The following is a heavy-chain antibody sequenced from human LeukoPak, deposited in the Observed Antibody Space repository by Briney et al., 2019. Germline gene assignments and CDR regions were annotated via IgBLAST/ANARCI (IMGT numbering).Heavy chain of an antibody. V-gene: IGHV3-7*04. D-gene: IGHD2-15*01. CDR1: GFTFTSSW. CDR2: IKQDGSEK. Sequence: GGSLRLSCVVSGFTFTSSWMSWVRQAPGKGLEWVAKIKQDGSEKYYVDSVKGRFTISRDNAKNSLYLQMNSLRAEDTAVYYCAREKWSRYYYGMDVWGQGTTVTVSS. CDR3: AREKWSRYYYGMDV. J-gene: IGHJ6*02.